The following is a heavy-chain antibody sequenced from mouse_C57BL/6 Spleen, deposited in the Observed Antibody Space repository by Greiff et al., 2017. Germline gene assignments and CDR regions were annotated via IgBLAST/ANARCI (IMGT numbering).Heavy chain of an antibody. CDR2: IYPGDGDT. J-gene: IGHJ4*01. CDR3: ARCYYSKEDAMDY. V-gene: IGHV1-80*01. D-gene: IGHD2-5*01. CDR1: GYAFSSYW. Sequence: QVQLQQSGAELVKPGASVKISCKASGYAFSSYWMNWVKQRPGKGLEWIGQIYPGDGDTNSNGKFKGKATLTADKSSSTAYMQLSSLTSEDSAVYFCARCYYSKEDAMDYWGQGTSVTVSS.